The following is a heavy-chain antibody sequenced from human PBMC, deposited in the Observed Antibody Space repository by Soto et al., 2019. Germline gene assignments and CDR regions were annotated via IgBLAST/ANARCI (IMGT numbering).Heavy chain of an antibody. Sequence: QVQLQESGPGLVKPSETLSLTCTVSGGSISSYYWSWIRQPPGKGLEWIGFIFYSGSTSYNPSLKIRVTISIDTSEYQFSLKLNSVTAAYTSVYYCASMIGDPVLSFDSLGQGTLVAVSS. D-gene: IGHD3-10*02. CDR2: IFYSGST. J-gene: IGHJ5*01. V-gene: IGHV4-59*01. CDR3: ASMIGDPVLSFDS. CDR1: GGSISSYY.